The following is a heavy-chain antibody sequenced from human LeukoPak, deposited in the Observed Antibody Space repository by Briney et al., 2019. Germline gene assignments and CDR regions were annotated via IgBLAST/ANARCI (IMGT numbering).Heavy chain of an antibody. CDR3: AKDMAAYYYSSGNIDY. J-gene: IGHJ4*02. V-gene: IGHV3-43D*03. CDR1: GFTFDDYA. CDR2: ISWDGGST. Sequence: GGSLRLSCVASGFTFDDYAMHWVRQAPGTGLEWVSLISWDGGSTYYADSVKGRFTISRDNSKNSLYLQMNSLRAEDTALYYCAKDMAAYYYSSGNIDYWGQGTLVTVSS. D-gene: IGHD3-10*01.